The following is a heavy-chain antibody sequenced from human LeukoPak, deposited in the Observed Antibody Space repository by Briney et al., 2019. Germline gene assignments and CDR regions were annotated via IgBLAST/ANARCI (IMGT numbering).Heavy chain of an antibody. D-gene: IGHD3-22*01. CDR2: IFHSGST. Sequence: PSETLSLTCTVSGVSISSSTYYWGWIRQPPGKGLEWIGSIFHSGSTYYNPSLKSRVIISVDTSKNQFSLNLSSVTAADTAVYYCARANYYDTSGYSRGAFDIWGQGTMVTVSS. CDR3: ARANYYDTSGYSRGAFDI. J-gene: IGHJ3*02. CDR1: GVSISSSTYY. V-gene: IGHV4-39*07.